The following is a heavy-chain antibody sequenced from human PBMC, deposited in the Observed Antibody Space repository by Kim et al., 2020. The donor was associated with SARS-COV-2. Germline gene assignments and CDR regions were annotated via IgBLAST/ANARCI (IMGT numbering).Heavy chain of an antibody. V-gene: IGHV3-74*01. CDR3: VRDQVVVSTPRDDFDY. D-gene: IGHD5-12*01. Sequence: DSVNGRCTISRDNAKNTLYLQMHSLRAEDTAVYYCVRDQVVVSTPRDDFDYWGQGTLVTVSS. J-gene: IGHJ4*02.